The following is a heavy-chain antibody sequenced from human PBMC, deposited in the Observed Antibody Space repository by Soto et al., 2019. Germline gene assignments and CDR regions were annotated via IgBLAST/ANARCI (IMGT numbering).Heavy chain of an antibody. Sequence: SETLSLTCTVSGGSISSYYWSWIRQPPGKGLEWIGYIYYSGSTNYNPSLKSRVTISVDTSKNQFSLKLSSVTAADTAVYYCARLIEGHYDFWSGYYPSRGGDDYYYYMDVWGKGTTVTVSS. CDR2: IYYSGST. CDR1: GGSISSYY. D-gene: IGHD3-3*01. J-gene: IGHJ6*03. CDR3: ARLIEGHYDFWSGYYPSRGGDDYYYYMDV. V-gene: IGHV4-59*01.